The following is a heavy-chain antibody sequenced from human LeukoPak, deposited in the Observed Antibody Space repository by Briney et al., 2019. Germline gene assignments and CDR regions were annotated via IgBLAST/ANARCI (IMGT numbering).Heavy chain of an antibody. V-gene: IGHV1-18*01. CDR2: ISGYNGNT. CDR1: GYSFTTYG. Sequence: ASVKVSCKASGYSFTTYGISWVRQAPGQGLEWMGWISGYNGNTNYAQKLQGRVTMTTDTSTSAAYMELRSLRSDDTAVYYCARDWGYYGSGSSYHFDYWGQGTLVSVSS. J-gene: IGHJ4*02. CDR3: ARDWGYYGSGSSYHFDY. D-gene: IGHD3-10*01.